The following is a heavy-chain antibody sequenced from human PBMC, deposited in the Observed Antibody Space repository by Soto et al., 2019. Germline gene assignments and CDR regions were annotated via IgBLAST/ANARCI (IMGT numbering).Heavy chain of an antibody. Sequence: PGESLKISCHASGYSFTTYWIAWVRQTPGRGLEWMGIIYPGDSEIKYSPSFDGQVTFSVDKSTSTAYLQWIGLKTLDTGMYFCARSTAGNSLATFDFWGQGSLVTVSS. J-gene: IGHJ4*02. CDR3: ARSTAGNSLATFDF. CDR1: GYSFTTYW. D-gene: IGHD5-12*01. V-gene: IGHV5-51*01. CDR2: IYPGDSEI.